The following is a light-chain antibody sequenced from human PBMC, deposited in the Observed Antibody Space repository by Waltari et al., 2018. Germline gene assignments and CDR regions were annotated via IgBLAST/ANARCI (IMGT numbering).Light chain of an antibody. CDR1: SNVIGNYAL. V-gene: IGLV2-23*01. Sequence: QSALTQPASVSGSPGQSITLSCTGTSNVIGNYALVSWYQQRPGEAPKLLMYGATKRPSGVSNRFSGSKSGKTASLTISGLQTEDEADYYCFSFVAANSFVFGPGTKVTVL. J-gene: IGLJ1*01. CDR3: FSFVAANSFV. CDR2: GAT.